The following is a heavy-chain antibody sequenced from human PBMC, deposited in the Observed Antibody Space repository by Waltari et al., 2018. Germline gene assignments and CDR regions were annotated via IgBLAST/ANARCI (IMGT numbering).Heavy chain of an antibody. CDR3: TRALTSGLWFGELLHPDY. J-gene: IGHJ4*02. V-gene: IGHV3-15*07. CDR1: GFVFTNAW. D-gene: IGHD3-10*01. Sequence: EVQLVESGGDLVKPGGSLRLSCAGSGFVFTNAWMNWVRQAPGKGLGWVGRIKRETDSATTDYGAPVKGRFTISRDDSKNTLYLQMNRLKTEDTAVYYCTRALTSGLWFGELLHPDYWGQGTLVTVSS. CDR2: IKRETDSATT.